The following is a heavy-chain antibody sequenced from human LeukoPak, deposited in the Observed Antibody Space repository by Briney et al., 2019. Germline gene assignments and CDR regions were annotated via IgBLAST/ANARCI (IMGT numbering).Heavy chain of an antibody. Sequence: SETLSLTCTVSGYSISSGYYWGWIRQPPGKGLEWIGSIYHSGSTYYNPSLKSRVTISADTSKNQFSLKVNSVTAADTAVYYCARGVTAAGPYWYFDLWGRGTLVTVSS. CDR1: GYSISSGYY. CDR3: ARGVTAAGPYWYFDL. CDR2: IYHSGST. D-gene: IGHD6-13*01. V-gene: IGHV4-38-2*02. J-gene: IGHJ2*01.